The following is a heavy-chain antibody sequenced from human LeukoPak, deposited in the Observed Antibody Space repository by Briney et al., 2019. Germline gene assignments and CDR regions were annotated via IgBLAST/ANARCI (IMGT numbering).Heavy chain of an antibody. J-gene: IGHJ6*03. D-gene: IGHD1-26*01. V-gene: IGHV3-30*03. CDR3: ARQSGGYYYYYMDV. CDR1: GFTFSSYG. CDR2: ISYDGCNK. Sequence: GGSLRLSCAASGFTFSSYGMHWVRQAPGKGLEWVAVISYDGCNKYYADSVKGRYTISRDNSKNTLYLQMNSLRAEDTAVYYCARQSGGYYYYYMDVWGKGTTVTVSS.